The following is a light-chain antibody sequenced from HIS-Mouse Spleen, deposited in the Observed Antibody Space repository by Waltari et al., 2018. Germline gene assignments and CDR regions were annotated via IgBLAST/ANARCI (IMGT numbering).Light chain of an antibody. CDR1: SSDVGGYNY. CDR3: CSYAGSYTVV. CDR2: DVS. Sequence: QSALTQPRSVSGSPGQSVTISCTGTSSDVGGYNYVSWYQQHPGKAPKRMIDDVSKRPSGVPDRFSGSESGNTASLTISGLQAEDEADYYCCSYAGSYTVVFGGGTKLTVL. J-gene: IGLJ2*01. V-gene: IGLV2-11*01.